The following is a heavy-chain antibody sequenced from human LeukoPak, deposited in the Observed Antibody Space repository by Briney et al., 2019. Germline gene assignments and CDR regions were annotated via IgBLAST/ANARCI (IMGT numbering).Heavy chain of an antibody. CDR2: IYYSAST. CDR3: AREGATVTTNRGFDY. Sequence: SQTLSLTCTVSGGSISSGGYYWSWIRQHPGKGLGWIGCIYYSASTYHNPSLKSRVTISVHTSKNQFSLKLNSVAAADTAVYYCAREGATVTTNRGFDYWGQGTLVTVSS. CDR1: GGSISSGGYY. D-gene: IGHD4-17*01. V-gene: IGHV4-31*03. J-gene: IGHJ4*02.